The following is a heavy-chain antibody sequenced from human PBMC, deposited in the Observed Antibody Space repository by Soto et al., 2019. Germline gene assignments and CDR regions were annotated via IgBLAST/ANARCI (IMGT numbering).Heavy chain of an antibody. CDR3: AKDLARQWLPIEIDY. V-gene: IGHV3-23*01. Sequence: PGGSLRLSCAASGFTFSSYARSWVRQAPGKGLEWVSAISGSGGSTYYADSVKGRFTISRDNSKNTLYLQMNSLRAEDTAVYYCAKDLARQWLPIEIDYWGQGTLVTVSS. CDR2: ISGSGGST. D-gene: IGHD6-19*01. CDR1: GFTFSSYA. J-gene: IGHJ4*02.